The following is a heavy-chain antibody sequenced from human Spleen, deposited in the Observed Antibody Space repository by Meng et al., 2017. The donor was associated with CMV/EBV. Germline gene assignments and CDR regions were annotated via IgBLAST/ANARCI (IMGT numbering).Heavy chain of an antibody. CDR1: GFTFSSYA. J-gene: IGHJ4*02. D-gene: IGHD1-26*01. V-gene: IGHV3-23*01. CDR2: ISGSGKST. Sequence: ACGFTFSSYAMTWVRQAPGKGLEWVSVISGSGKSTYYADSVKGRFTVSRDNSKKTLYLQMNSLRAEDTAVYYCAKDSSGSSEGVVDYWGQGTLVTVSS. CDR3: AKDSSGSSEGVVDY.